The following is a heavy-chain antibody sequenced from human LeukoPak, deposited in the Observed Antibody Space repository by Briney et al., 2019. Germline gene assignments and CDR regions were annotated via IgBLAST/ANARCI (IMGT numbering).Heavy chain of an antibody. J-gene: IGHJ4*02. CDR2: IIPIFGTA. CDR3: ARGPSSVAYNFPLCYFDY. D-gene: IGHD1-1*01. V-gene: IGHV1-69*05. CDR1: AGTFSSYA. Sequence: SSVKVSRKASAGTFSSYAISWVRQAPGQGLEWMGGIIPIFGTANYAQKFQGRVTITTDESTSTAYMELSSLRSEDTAVYYCARGPSSVAYNFPLCYFDYWGQGTLVTVSS.